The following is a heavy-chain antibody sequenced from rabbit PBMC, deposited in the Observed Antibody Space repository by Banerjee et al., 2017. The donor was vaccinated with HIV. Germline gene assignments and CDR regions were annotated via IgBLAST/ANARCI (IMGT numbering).Heavy chain of an antibody. Sequence: QEQLVESGGGLVQPEGSLTLTCTVSGFSFSSGYYMCWVRQAPGKGLEWIACIGVSSDSIYLAKWAKGRFTISKTSSTTVTLQMTSLTAADTATYFCAKTYGDAVYGYATNLWGPGTLVTVS. D-gene: IGHD6-1*01. CDR2: IGVSSDSI. CDR1: GFSFSSGYY. CDR3: AKTYGDAVYGYATNL. J-gene: IGHJ4*01. V-gene: IGHV1S45*01.